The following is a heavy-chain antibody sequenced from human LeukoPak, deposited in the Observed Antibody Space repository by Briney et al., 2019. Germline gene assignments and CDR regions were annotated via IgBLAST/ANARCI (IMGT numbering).Heavy chain of an antibody. J-gene: IGHJ4*02. V-gene: IGHV3-48*01. CDR3: ARGSYYRYFDY. CDR2: ISSSSSTI. CDR1: GFTFSSYS. Sequence: GGSLRLSCAASGFTFSSYSMNWVRQAPGKGLEWVSYISSSSSTIYYADSVKGRFTISRDNAKNSLYLQMNSLRAEDTAVYYCARGSYYRYFDYRGQGTLVTVSS. D-gene: IGHD3-10*01.